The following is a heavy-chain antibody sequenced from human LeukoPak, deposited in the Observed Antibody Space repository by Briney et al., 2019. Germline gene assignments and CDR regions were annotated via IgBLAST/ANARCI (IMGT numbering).Heavy chain of an antibody. CDR2: IFYSGST. CDR1: GGSIRSYY. V-gene: IGHV4-59*08. J-gene: IGHJ4*02. CDR3: ARHGRTHYFDY. Sequence: PSETLSLTCTVSGGSIRSYYWTWIRQPPGKGLEWIGYIFYSGSTEYNPSLKSRVTMSVDTSKNQFSLKLSSVTAADTAVYYCARHGRTHYFDYWGQGTLVTVSS. D-gene: IGHD1-26*01.